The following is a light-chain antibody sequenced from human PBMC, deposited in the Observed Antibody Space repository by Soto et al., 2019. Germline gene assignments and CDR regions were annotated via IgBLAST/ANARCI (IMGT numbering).Light chain of an antibody. CDR3: SSYTSNIL. J-gene: IGLJ2*01. CDR1: SSDVGGYNY. V-gene: IGLV2-14*01. Sequence: QSVLTQPASVSGSPGQSITISCTGTSSDVGGYNYVSWYQQHPGKAPKLMIYDVSNRPSGVSNRFSGSKSGNTASLTISGLQAEDEADYYCSSYTSNILVGGGTKLTVL. CDR2: DVS.